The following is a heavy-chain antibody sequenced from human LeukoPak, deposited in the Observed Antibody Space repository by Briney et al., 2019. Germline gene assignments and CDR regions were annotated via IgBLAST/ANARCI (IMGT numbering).Heavy chain of an antibody. Sequence: SETLSLTCTVSGGTISSYYWSWIRQPPGKGLEWIGYIYYSGSTNYNPSLKSRVTISVDTSKNQFSLKLSSVTAADTAVYYCARGGIVGATTEPTQVTNAFDIWGQGTMVTVSS. CDR1: GGTISSYY. D-gene: IGHD1-26*01. CDR2: IYYSGST. V-gene: IGHV4-59*12. CDR3: ARGGIVGATTEPTQVTNAFDI. J-gene: IGHJ3*02.